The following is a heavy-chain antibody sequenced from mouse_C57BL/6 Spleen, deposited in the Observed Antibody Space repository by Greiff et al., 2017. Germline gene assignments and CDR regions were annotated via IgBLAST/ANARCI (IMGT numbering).Heavy chain of an antibody. V-gene: IGHV1-80*01. CDR1: GYAFSSYW. CDR3: ARYFDDGSSPAWSAY. Sequence: VKVVESGAGLVKPGASVKISCKASGYAFSSYWMNWVKQRPGKGLEWIGQIYPGDGDTNYNGKFKGKATLTADKSSSTAYMQLSSLTSEDSAVYFCARYFDDGSSPAWSAYWGQGTLVTVSA. J-gene: IGHJ3*01. D-gene: IGHD1-1*01. CDR2: IYPGDGDT.